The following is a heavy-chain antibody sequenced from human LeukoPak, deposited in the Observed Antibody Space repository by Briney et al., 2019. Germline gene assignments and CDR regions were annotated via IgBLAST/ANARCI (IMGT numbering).Heavy chain of an antibody. CDR3: AREATTVNNWFDP. CDR1: GYTFTSYY. Sequence: ASVKVSCKASGYTFTSYYMHWVRQAPGQGLEWMGIINPSGGNTSYAQKFQGRVTMTRDMSTSTVYMELSSLRSEDTAVYYCAREATTVNNWFDPWGQGTLVTVSS. D-gene: IGHD4-11*01. J-gene: IGHJ5*02. V-gene: IGHV1-46*01. CDR2: INPSGGNT.